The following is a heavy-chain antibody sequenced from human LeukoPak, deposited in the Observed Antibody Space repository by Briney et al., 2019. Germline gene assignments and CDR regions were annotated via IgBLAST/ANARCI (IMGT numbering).Heavy chain of an antibody. Sequence: SETLSLTCTVSGGSISSYYWSWIRQPPGKGLEWIGYFYYSGSTNYNPSLQSRVTISVDTSKNQFSLKISSLTAADTAVYYCARVAIPYDISPYYDGYMDVWGKGTTVTVSS. CDR1: GGSISSYY. CDR2: FYYSGST. J-gene: IGHJ6*03. V-gene: IGHV4-59*01. CDR3: ARVAIPYDISPYYDGYMDV. D-gene: IGHD3-22*01.